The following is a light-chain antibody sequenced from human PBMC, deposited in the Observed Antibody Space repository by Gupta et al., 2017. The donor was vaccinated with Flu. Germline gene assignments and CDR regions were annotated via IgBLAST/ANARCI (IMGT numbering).Light chain of an antibody. CDR3: QQYNNWPPIT. V-gene: IGKV3-15*01. Sequence: EVVLTQSPATLSVSPGETATPSCRANQTIRNNLAWYQQRPGQAPNLLIYDSSTRAPGVPARFSGRGSGTDFSLVITGLQSEDFAIYFCQQYNNWPPITFGQGTRL. CDR2: DSS. J-gene: IGKJ5*01. CDR1: QTIRNN.